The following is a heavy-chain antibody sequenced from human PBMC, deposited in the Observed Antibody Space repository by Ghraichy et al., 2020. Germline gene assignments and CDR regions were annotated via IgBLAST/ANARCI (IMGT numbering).Heavy chain of an antibody. CDR3: ARVRYSNYELGLYYYYMDV. V-gene: IGHV4-61*02. Sequence: SETLSLTCTVSGGSISSGSYYWSWIRQPAGKGLEWIGRIYTSGSTNYNPSLKSRVTISVDTSKNQFSLKLSSVTAADTAVYYCARVRYSNYELGLYYYYMDVWGKGTTVTVSS. CDR1: GGSISSGSYY. D-gene: IGHD4-11*01. CDR2: IYTSGST. J-gene: IGHJ6*03.